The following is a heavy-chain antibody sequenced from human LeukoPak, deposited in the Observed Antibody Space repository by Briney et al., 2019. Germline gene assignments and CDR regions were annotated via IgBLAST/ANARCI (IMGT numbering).Heavy chain of an antibody. CDR2: IYYGGST. CDR3: ARGSTSREGWFDP. V-gene: IGHV4-31*03. Sequence: SQTLSLTCTVSGGSISSGGYYWSWIRQHPGKGLEWIGYIYYGGSTYYNPSLKSRVTISVDTSKSQFSLKLSSVTAADTAVYYCARGSTSREGWFDPWGQGTLVTVSS. J-gene: IGHJ5*02. CDR1: GGSISSGGYY. D-gene: IGHD2-2*01.